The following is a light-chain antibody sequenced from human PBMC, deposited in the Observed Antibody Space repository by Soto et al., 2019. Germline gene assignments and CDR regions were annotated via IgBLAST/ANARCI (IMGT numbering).Light chain of an antibody. CDR2: EVS. V-gene: IGLV2-14*03. J-gene: IGLJ2*01. CDR3: SSYTSPTAPVV. Sequence: QSALTQPASVSGSPGQSITISCTGTSSDVGGYNYVSWYQQHPGKAPKFMIYEVSNRPSGVSNRFSGSKSGNTASLTISGLQAEDEADYYCSSYTSPTAPVVFGGGTKLTVL. CDR1: SSDVGGYNY.